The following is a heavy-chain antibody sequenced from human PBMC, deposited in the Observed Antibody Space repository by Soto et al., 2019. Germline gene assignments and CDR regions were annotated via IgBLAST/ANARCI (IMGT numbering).Heavy chain of an antibody. V-gene: IGHV1-18*01. D-gene: IGHD7-27*01. CDR2: ISAYNGNT. Sequence: GASVKVSCKASGYTFTSYGISWVRQAPGQGLEWMGWISAYNGNTNYAQKLQGRVTMTTDTSTSTAYMELRSLRSDDTAVYYCARDKSWGFPLQFAPWGQGTLVTVSS. CDR1: GYTFTSYG. CDR3: ARDKSWGFPLQFAP. J-gene: IGHJ5*02.